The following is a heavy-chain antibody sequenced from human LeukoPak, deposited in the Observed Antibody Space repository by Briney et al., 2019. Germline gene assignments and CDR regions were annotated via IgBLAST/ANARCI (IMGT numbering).Heavy chain of an antibody. CDR3: ARDHGLYSSGWYSAN. J-gene: IGHJ4*02. V-gene: IGHV1-46*01. D-gene: IGHD6-19*01. CDR2: INPISCST. Sequence: XXXQARGXGXEWMGXINPISCSTSYAHQFQARLTIPSHTSTRTVYMELSSLRSEDTAVYYCARDHGLYSSGWYSANWGQGTLVTVSS.